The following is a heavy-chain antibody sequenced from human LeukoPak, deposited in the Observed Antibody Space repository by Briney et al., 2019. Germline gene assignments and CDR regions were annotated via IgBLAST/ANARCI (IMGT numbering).Heavy chain of an antibody. CDR2: IYTSGST. CDR3: ARTFTSSWLDS. CDR1: GGSISSYC. Sequence: SETLSLTCTVSGGSISSYCWSWIRQPAGKGLEWIGRIYTSGSTNYNPSRKSRFTISVDTSKNQFSMKLSSVTAADTAVYYCARTFTSSWLDSRGQGNLVTASS. V-gene: IGHV4-4*07. D-gene: IGHD6-13*01. J-gene: IGHJ4*02.